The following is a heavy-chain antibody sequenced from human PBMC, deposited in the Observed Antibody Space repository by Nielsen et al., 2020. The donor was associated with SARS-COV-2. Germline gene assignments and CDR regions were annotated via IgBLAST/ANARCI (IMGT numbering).Heavy chain of an antibody. CDR2: VHDSGNT. Sequence: SETLSLTCTVSGGSISSSYWSWIRQPPGKGLEWIGFVHDSGNTNYSPSLKSRVTMSLDTSKNGFSLELTSVTAADTAVYYCARDYYGDYLDAFDVWGQGTTVTVSS. CDR1: GGSISSSY. J-gene: IGHJ3*01. D-gene: IGHD4-17*01. V-gene: IGHV4-59*01. CDR3: ARDYYGDYLDAFDV.